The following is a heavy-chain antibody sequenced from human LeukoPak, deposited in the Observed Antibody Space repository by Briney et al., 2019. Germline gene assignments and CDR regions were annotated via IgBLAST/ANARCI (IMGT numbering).Heavy chain of an antibody. CDR1: GFSFSSYW. CDR3: AKDPPQQWLVWNYFDY. J-gene: IGHJ4*02. V-gene: IGHV3-30*02. CDR2: IRYDGSNK. Sequence: GGSLRLSCAASGFSFSSYWVSWVRQAPGKGLEWVAFIRYDGSNKYYADSVKGRFTISRDNSKNTLYLQMNSLRAEDTAVYYCAKDPPQQWLVWNYFDYWGQGTLVTVSS. D-gene: IGHD6-19*01.